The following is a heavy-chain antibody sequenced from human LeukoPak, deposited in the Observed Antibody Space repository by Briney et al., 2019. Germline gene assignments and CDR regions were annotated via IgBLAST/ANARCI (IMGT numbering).Heavy chain of an antibody. CDR2: ISSSSSYI. J-gene: IGHJ4*02. CDR3: ARDFRPYSSSCPDY. V-gene: IGHV3-21*01. D-gene: IGHD6-13*01. CDR1: GFTFSSYS. Sequence: PGGSLRLSCAASGFTFSSYSMNWVRQAPGKGLEWVSSISSSSSYIYYADSVKGRFTISRDNAKNSLYLQMNSLRAEDTAVYYCARDFRPYSSSCPDYWGQGTLVTVSS.